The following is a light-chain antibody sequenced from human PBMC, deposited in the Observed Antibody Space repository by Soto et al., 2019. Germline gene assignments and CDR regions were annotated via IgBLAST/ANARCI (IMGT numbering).Light chain of an antibody. CDR3: QQRSNWPPLT. Sequence: EIVLTQSPATLSLSPGERATLSCRASQSLSTFLAWYQQKPGQAPRLPIYDASNRATGIPARFSGSGSGTDFTLTISSLGPEDFAVYYCQQRSNWPPLTFGGGTKVEIK. V-gene: IGKV3-11*01. CDR2: DAS. J-gene: IGKJ4*01. CDR1: QSLSTF.